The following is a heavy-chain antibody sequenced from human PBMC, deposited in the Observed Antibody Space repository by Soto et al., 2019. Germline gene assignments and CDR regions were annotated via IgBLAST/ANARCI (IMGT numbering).Heavy chain of an antibody. CDR2: INPKSGGT. CDR1: GYSFTDYH. V-gene: IGHV1-2*04. D-gene: IGHD3-16*01. Sequence: ASVKVSCKASGYSFTDYHIHWVRQAPGQGLEWLGRINPKSGGTSTAQKFQGWVTMTTDTSRSTVYMELRGLTSEDTAVYYCARSSGGVYGIIIEGTNWFAPWGQGTLVTVSS. CDR3: ARSSGGVYGIIIEGTNWFAP. J-gene: IGHJ5*02.